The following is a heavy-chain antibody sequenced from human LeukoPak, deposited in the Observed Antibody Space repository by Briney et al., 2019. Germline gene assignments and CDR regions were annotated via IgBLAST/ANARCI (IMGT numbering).Heavy chain of an antibody. Sequence: PGGFLRLSCAASAFTFSSYWMSWVRQAPGKGLEWVANIKQDGSEKYYVNSVKGRFTISRDNAQNSLFLQMNSLRAEDTAVYYCASISLNAFDLWGQGTMVTVSS. D-gene: IGHD3-3*02. V-gene: IGHV3-7*03. CDR1: AFTFSSYW. J-gene: IGHJ3*01. CDR3: ASISLNAFDL. CDR2: IKQDGSEK.